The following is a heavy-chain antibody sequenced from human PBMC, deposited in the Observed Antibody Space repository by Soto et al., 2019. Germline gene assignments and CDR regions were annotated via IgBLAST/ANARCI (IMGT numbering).Heavy chain of an antibody. Sequence: SETLSLTCAVYGGSFSGYYWSWIRQPPGKGLEWIGEINHSGSTNYNTSLKSRVTISVDTSKNQFSLKPSSVTAADTAVYYCARGRGSTSGYYYYYYGMDVWGQGTTVTVSS. V-gene: IGHV4-34*01. CDR1: GGSFSGYY. CDR2: INHSGST. CDR3: ARGRGSTSGYYYYYYGMDV. J-gene: IGHJ6*02. D-gene: IGHD2-2*01.